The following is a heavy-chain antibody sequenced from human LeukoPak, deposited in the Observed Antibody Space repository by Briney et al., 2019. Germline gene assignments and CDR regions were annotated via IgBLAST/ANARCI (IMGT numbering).Heavy chain of an antibody. CDR2: SNSDGSST. J-gene: IGHJ4*02. CDR3: AREDFNDYYFDY. CDR1: GFTFRSYW. V-gene: IGHV3-74*01. Sequence: PGGSLRLSCAASGFTFRSYWMHWVRQAPGKGLVWVSRSNSDGSSTTYAVSVKGRFTVSRDNAKNTLYLQMNSLSAEDTAVYYCAREDFNDYYFDYWGQGTLVTVSS. D-gene: IGHD2-21*02.